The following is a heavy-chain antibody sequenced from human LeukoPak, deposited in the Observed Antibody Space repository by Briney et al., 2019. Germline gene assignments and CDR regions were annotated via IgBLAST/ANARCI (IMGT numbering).Heavy chain of an antibody. CDR1: GGSIRSYY. CDR3: ARTDSYYDTSGYWHYYFDY. D-gene: IGHD3-22*01. Sequence: SETLSLTCTVSGGSIRSYYWSWIRQPPGKGLVWIGYIYYSGSTNYDPSLKSRVTISVDTSKNQFSLKLSSVTAADTAVYYCARTDSYYDTSGYWHYYFDYWGQGTLVTVSS. V-gene: IGHV4-59*01. J-gene: IGHJ4*02. CDR2: IYYSGST.